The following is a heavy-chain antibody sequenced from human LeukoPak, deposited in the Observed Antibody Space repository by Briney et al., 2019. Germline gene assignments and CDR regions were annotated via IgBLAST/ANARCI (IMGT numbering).Heavy chain of an antibody. CDR3: ATASGRSFWLDP. V-gene: IGHV4-59*11. CDR2: IDYHGNT. Sequence: NASETLSLTCIVSGGSIGTLYWNWLRQVPGKGLEWIGFIDYHGNTKYNPSLKSRVTMSVDTSVDQVSLRLTSVTAADTAIYFCATASGRSFWLDPWGQGRLVTVSS. J-gene: IGHJ5*02. CDR1: GGSIGTLY. D-gene: IGHD2-15*01.